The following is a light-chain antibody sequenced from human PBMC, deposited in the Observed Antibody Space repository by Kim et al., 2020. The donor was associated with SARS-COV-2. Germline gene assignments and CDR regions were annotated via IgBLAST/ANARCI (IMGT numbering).Light chain of an antibody. Sequence: DIQMTQSPSSLSASLGDRVTIACQASQDINNYVNWFQQKPGKDPKLLIYDTSTLETGAPSRFSGSGSGTYFTFTISSLQPEDIATYYCQQHGNHPHTFGRGTKVDIK. J-gene: IGKJ2*01. V-gene: IGKV1-33*01. CDR1: QDINNY. CDR3: QQHGNHPHT. CDR2: DTS.